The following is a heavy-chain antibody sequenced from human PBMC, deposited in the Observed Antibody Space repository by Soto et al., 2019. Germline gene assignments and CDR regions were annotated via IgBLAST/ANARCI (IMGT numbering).Heavy chain of an antibody. D-gene: IGHD6-6*01. J-gene: IGHJ4*02. CDR2: INNNGGST. CDR1: GFTFSSYA. CDR3: AREPYSSSGFGYFDF. V-gene: IGHV3-64*01. Sequence: GGSLRLSCAASGFTFSSYAMHWVRQAPGKGLEYVSTINNNGGSTYYANSVKGRFTISRDNSKNTLYLQMNSLRAEDTAVYYCAREPYSSSGFGYFDFWGQGTLVTVSS.